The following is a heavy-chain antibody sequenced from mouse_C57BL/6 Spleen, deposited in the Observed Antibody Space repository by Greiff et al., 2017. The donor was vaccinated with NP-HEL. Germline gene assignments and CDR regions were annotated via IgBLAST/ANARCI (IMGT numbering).Heavy chain of an antibody. D-gene: IGHD2-3*01. V-gene: IGHV1-80*01. CDR2: IYPGDGDT. CDR3: ARSPYDGYYFDV. J-gene: IGHJ2*01. CDR1: GYAFSSYW. Sequence: QVQLQQSGAELVKPGASVKISCKASGYAFSSYWMNWVKQRPGKGLEWIGQIYPGDGDTNYNGKFKGKATLTADKSSSTAYMQLSSLTSEDSAVYFYARSPYDGYYFDVWGQGTTLTVSS.